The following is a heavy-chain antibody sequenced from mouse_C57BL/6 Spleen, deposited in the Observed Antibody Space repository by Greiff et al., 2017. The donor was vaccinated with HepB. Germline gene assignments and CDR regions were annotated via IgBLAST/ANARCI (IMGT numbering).Heavy chain of an antibody. V-gene: IGHV1-39*01. J-gene: IGHJ4*01. CDR2: INPNYGTT. CDR3: ARSFYYGSSWAMDY. Sequence: VQLKESGPELVKPGASVKISCKASGYSFTDYNMNWVKQSNGKSLEWIGVINPNYGTTSYNQKFKGKATLTVDQSSSTAYMQLNSLTSEDSAVYYCARSFYYGSSWAMDYWGQGTSVTVSS. CDR1: GYSFTDYN. D-gene: IGHD1-1*01.